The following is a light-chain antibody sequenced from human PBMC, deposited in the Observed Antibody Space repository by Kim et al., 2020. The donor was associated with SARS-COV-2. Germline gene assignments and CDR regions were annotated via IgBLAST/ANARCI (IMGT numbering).Light chain of an antibody. CDR1: SSDVGGYNY. J-gene: IGLJ1*01. CDR3: SSYAGSTHYV. CDR2: EVS. Sequence: QSALTQPPSASGSPGQSVTISYTGTSSDVGGYNYVSWYQQHPGKAPKLMIYEVSKRPSGVPDRFSGSKSGNTASLTVSGLQAEDEADYYCSSYAGSTHYVFGTGTKVTVL. V-gene: IGLV2-8*01.